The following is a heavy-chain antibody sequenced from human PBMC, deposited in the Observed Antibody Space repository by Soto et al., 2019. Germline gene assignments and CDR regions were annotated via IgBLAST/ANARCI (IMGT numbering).Heavy chain of an antibody. CDR1: GGSTSSGGYS. J-gene: IGHJ4*02. CDR3: ARGYGSGSLGLVY. Sequence: KASETLSLTCAVSGGSTSSGGYSWSWIRQPPGKGLECIGYIYHSGSTYYNPSLKSRVTISVDTSKNQFSLKLSSVTAADTAVYYCARGYGSGSLGLVYWGQGTLVTVSS. V-gene: IGHV4-30-2*05. CDR2: IYHSGST. D-gene: IGHD3-10*01.